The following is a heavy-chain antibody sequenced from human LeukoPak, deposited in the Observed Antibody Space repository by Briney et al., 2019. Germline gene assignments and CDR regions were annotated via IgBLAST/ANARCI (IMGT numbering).Heavy chain of an antibody. Sequence: SQTLSLTCTVSGGSISSGSYSWSWIRQPAGKGLEWIGRIYTSGSTNYNPSLKSRVTISVDTSKNQFSLKLSSVTAADTAVYYCARSYYYDSSGYYPIDYWGQGTLVTVSS. CDR1: GGSISSGSYS. D-gene: IGHD3-22*01. V-gene: IGHV4-61*02. CDR2: IYTSGST. J-gene: IGHJ4*02. CDR3: ARSYYYDSSGYYPIDY.